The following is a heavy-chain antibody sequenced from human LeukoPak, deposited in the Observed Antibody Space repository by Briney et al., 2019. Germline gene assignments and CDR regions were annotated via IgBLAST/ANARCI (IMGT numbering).Heavy chain of an antibody. Sequence: SGPTLVKPTQTLTLTCTFSGFSLTTTGVGVGWIRQPPGKALEWLALTCWDDDKRYSPSLQSRLTITKDTSKNRVVLSMTNMDPVDTATYYCAHRHSAVGGFDYWGQGILVTVSS. V-gene: IGHV2-5*02. J-gene: IGHJ4*02. CDR1: GFSLTTTGVG. CDR2: TCWDDDK. CDR3: AHRHSAVGGFDY. D-gene: IGHD6-19*01.